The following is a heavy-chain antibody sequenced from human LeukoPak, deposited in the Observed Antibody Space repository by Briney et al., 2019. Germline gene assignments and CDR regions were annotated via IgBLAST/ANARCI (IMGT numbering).Heavy chain of an antibody. Sequence: PSETLSLTCTVSGGSISSSSYYWSWIRQPPGKGLEWIGYIYYSGSTNYNTSLKSRVTISVDPSKNQFSLKLSSVTAADTAVYYCARDWGVSARPGYMDVWGKGTTVTVSS. V-gene: IGHV4-61*01. D-gene: IGHD6-6*01. CDR1: GGSISSSSYY. J-gene: IGHJ6*03. CDR2: IYYSGST. CDR3: ARDWGVSARPGYMDV.